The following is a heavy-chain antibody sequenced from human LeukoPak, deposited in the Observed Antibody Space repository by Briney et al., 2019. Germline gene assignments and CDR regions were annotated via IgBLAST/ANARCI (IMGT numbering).Heavy chain of an antibody. CDR3: ANYAAYYYDSSGYYPTYDAFDI. D-gene: IGHD3-22*01. Sequence: GGSLRLSCAASGFTFSSYGMHWVRQAPGKGLEWVAVISYDGSNKYYADSVKGRFTISRDNSKNTLYLQMNSLRAEDTAVYYCANYAAYYYDSSGYYPTYDAFDIWGQGTMVTVSS. J-gene: IGHJ3*02. CDR1: GFTFSSYG. CDR2: ISYDGSNK. V-gene: IGHV3-30*18.